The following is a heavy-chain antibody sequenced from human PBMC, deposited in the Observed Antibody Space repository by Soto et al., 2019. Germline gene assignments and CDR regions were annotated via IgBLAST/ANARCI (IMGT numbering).Heavy chain of an antibody. V-gene: IGHV4-59*08. J-gene: IGHJ6*02. Sequence: QVQLQQSGPGLVKPSETLSLTCTVSSGPSRSHNWGWIRQSPGRGLEWIGYVYDTGSTSYNPSLASRVTIAADTSTNHISLTLSSVTAADPAVYYCVRQGIGALHGLVDVWGQGTTVSVYS. CDR3: VRQGIGALHGLVDV. D-gene: IGHD3-10*01. CDR1: SGPSRSHN. CDR2: VYDTGST.